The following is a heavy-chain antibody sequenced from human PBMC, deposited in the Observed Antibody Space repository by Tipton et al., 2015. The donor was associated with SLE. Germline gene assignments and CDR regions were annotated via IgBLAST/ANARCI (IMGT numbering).Heavy chain of an antibody. CDR2: IYYSGST. V-gene: IGHV4-59*08. CDR1: GGSISSYY. D-gene: IGHD5-18*01. CDR3: ARGGTAMAYWYFDL. Sequence: TLSLTCTVSGGSISSYYWSWIRQPPGKGLEWIGYIYYSGSTNYNPSLKSRVTISVDTSKNRFSWKLSSVTAADTAVYYCARGGTAMAYWYFDLWGRGTLVTVSS. J-gene: IGHJ2*01.